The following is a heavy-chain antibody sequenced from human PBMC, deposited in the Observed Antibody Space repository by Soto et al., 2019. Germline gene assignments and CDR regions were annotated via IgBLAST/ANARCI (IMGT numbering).Heavy chain of an antibody. V-gene: IGHV4-59*08. CDR1: AGTISSYY. CDR2: ISYSGST. D-gene: IGHD6-13*01. Sequence: SETLSLTSPVSAGTISSYYWSWIRQPPGKGLEWIGYISYSGSTTYNPSLKSRVTISVDTSNNQFSLRLSSVTAADTAVYYCARRATAAVNFDFWGQGALVTVSS. J-gene: IGHJ4*02. CDR3: ARRATAAVNFDF.